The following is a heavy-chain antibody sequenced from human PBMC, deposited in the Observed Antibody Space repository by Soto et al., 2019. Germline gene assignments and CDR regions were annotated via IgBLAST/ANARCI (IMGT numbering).Heavy chain of an antibody. J-gene: IGHJ3*02. Sequence: GGSLRLSWAASGFTFSSYWMSWVRQAPGKGLEWVANIKQDGSEKYYVDSVKGRFTISRDNAKNSLYLQMNSLRAEDTAVYYCAREAAAGNDAFDIWGQGTMVTVSS. D-gene: IGHD6-13*01. CDR2: IKQDGSEK. CDR1: GFTFSSYW. CDR3: AREAAAGNDAFDI. V-gene: IGHV3-7*01.